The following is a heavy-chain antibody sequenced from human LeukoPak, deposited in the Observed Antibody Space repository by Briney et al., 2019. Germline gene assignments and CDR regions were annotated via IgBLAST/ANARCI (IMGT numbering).Heavy chain of an antibody. CDR2: IYSGGST. V-gene: IGHV3-66*01. D-gene: IGHD2-21*02. CDR3: ARDPQVTAIHDAFDI. J-gene: IGHJ3*02. Sequence: GGSLRLSCAASGFTFSSYAMSWVRQAPGKGLEWVPVIYSGGSTYYADSVKGRFTISRDISKNTLYLQMNSLRAEDTAVYYCARDPQVTAIHDAFDIWGQGTMVTVSS. CDR1: GFTFSSYA.